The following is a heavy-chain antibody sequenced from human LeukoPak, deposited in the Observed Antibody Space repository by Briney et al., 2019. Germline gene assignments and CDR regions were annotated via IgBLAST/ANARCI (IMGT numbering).Heavy chain of an antibody. J-gene: IGHJ6*02. CDR3: ARVPGSYYVDYYYGMDV. D-gene: IGHD1-26*01. V-gene: IGHV4-4*07. CDR2: IYTSGST. Sequence: SETLSLTCTVSGGSISSYYWSWIRQPAGKGLEWIGRIYTSGSTNYNPSLKSRVTMSVDTSKNQFSLKLSSVTAADTAVYYCARVPGSYYVDYYYGMDVWGQGTTVTVSS. CDR1: GGSISSYY.